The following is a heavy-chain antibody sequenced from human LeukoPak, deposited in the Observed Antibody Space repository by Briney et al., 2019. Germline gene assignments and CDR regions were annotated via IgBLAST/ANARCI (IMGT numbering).Heavy chain of an antibody. J-gene: IGHJ4*02. CDR1: GGTFSSYA. Sequence: SVKVSCKASGGTFSSYAISWVRQAPGQGLEWMGRIVPIFGIANYAQKFQGRVTITADKSTSTAYMELSSLRSEDTAVYYCARDRSGSSTFDYWGQGTLVTVSS. CDR3: ARDRSGSSTFDY. D-gene: IGHD1-26*01. V-gene: IGHV1-69*04. CDR2: IVPIFGIA.